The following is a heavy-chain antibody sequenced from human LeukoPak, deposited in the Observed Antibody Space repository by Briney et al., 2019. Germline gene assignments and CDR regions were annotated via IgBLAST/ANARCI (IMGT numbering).Heavy chain of an antibody. D-gene: IGHD2-21*02. J-gene: IGHJ3*02. CDR3: ARWFVWDIVMVTGGIDAFDI. V-gene: IGHV4-59*01. CDR1: GDSISSYY. Sequence: SETLSLTCTVSGDSISSYYWSWIRQPPGKGLEWIGYIYYSGSTIYNPSLKNRVTMSVDTSKNQFSLKLSSVTAADTAVYYCARWFVWDIVMVTGGIDAFDIWGQGTMVTVSS. CDR2: IYYSGST.